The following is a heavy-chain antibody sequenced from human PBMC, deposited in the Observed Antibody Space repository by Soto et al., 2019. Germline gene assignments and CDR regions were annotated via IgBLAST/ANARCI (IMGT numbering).Heavy chain of an antibody. D-gene: IGHD6-13*01. Sequence: SETLSLNCTVSGGSINGYFWSWIRQAPGKGPEWIGNIHYSGNTKYNPSLKSRVTISIDSSKTQFSLKVSSVTAADTAVYYCATLSGDSSYWYGYRGEFDPWGRGILVTVSS. V-gene: IGHV4-59*01. CDR2: IHYSGNT. J-gene: IGHJ5*02. CDR3: ATLSGDSSYWYGYRGEFDP. CDR1: GGSINGYF.